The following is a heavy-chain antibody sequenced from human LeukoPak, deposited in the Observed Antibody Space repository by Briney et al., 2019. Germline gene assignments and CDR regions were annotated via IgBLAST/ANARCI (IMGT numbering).Heavy chain of an antibody. Sequence: GGSLRLSCAASGFTFSSYSMNWVRQAPGKGLEWVSSISSSSSYIYYADSVKGRFTISRDNAKNSLYLQMNSLRAEDTAVDYCARGVQLWYWFDPWGQGTLVTVSS. J-gene: IGHJ5*02. CDR1: GFTFSSYS. V-gene: IGHV3-21*01. CDR2: ISSSSSYI. D-gene: IGHD5-18*01. CDR3: ARGVQLWYWFDP.